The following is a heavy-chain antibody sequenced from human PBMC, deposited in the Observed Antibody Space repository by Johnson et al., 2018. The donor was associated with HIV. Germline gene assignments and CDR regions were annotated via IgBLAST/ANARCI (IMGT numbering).Heavy chain of an antibody. CDR3: ARGSWGSHTGDAFDI. CDR1: GFTFSSYG. Sequence: VQLVESGGGLVQPGGSLRLSCAASGFTFSSYGMHWVRQAPGKGLEWVAVTSYDGSNKYYADSVKGRFTISRDNSKNTLYLQMNSLRAEDTAVYYCARGSWGSHTGDAFDIWGQGTMVTVSS. D-gene: IGHD3-16*01. J-gene: IGHJ3*02. V-gene: IGHV3-30*03. CDR2: TSYDGSNK.